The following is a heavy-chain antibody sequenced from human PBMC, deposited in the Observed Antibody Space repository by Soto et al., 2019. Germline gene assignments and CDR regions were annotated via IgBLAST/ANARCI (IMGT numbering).Heavy chain of an antibody. Sequence: EVQLVESGGGLVQPGRSLRLSGAASGFTFDDYGMHWVRRVPGKGLEWVSSISWNSNIIGYADSVKGRFTISRDNAKHSLYLQMNSLRPEDTALYYCAKGGPDGFGSGGRCYFEYWGQGTLVTVS. J-gene: IGHJ4*02. CDR2: ISWNSNII. V-gene: IGHV3-9*01. D-gene: IGHD2-15*01. CDR1: GFTFDDYG. CDR3: AKGGPDGFGSGGRCYFEY.